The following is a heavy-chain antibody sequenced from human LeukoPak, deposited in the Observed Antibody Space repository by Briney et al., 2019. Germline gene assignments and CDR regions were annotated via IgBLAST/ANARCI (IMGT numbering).Heavy chain of an antibody. CDR3: ARSGTTYYYDSGTRI. V-gene: IGHV3-7*01. D-gene: IGHD3-22*01. J-gene: IGHJ3*02. CDR1: GFTFSSYW. Sequence: GGSLRLSCAASGFTFSSYWMSWVRQAPGKGLEWVANMRADGTKIYYGDSVKGRFTISRDNAKNSLYLQMNSLRAEDTAVYYCARSGTTYYYDSGTRIWGQGTMVTVSS. CDR2: MRADGTKI.